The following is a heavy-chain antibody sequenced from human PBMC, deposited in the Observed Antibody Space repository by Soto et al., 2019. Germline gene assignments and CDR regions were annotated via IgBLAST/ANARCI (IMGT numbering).Heavy chain of an antibody. J-gene: IGHJ5*02. D-gene: IGHD3-9*01. V-gene: IGHV4-31*03. CDR1: GGSISSGGYY. CDR3: ARAVRLVITTGWFDP. CDR2: IYYSGST. Sequence: SETLSLTCTVSGGSISSGGYYWSWIRQHPGKGLGGIGYIYYSGSTYYNPSLKSRVTISVDTSKNQFSLKLSSVTAADTAVYYCARAVRLVITTGWFDPWGQGTLVTVSS.